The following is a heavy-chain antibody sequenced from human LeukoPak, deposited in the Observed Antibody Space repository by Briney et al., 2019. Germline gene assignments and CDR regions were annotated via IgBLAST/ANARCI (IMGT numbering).Heavy chain of an antibody. J-gene: IGHJ4*02. CDR1: GGTFSSYA. CDR2: IIPILGTA. V-gene: IGHV1-69*13. Sequence: SVKVSCKASGGTFSSYAISWVRQAPGQGLEWMGGIIPILGTANYAQNFQGRVTITADESTSTAYMELSSLRSEDTAVYYCARAFGRGYSYSYGVYWGQGTLVTASS. D-gene: IGHD5-18*01. CDR3: ARAFGRGYSYSYGVY.